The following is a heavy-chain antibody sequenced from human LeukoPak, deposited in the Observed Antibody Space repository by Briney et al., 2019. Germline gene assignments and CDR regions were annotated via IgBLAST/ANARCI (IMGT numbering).Heavy chain of an antibody. Sequence: PGGSLRLSCAASGFTFSSYAMHWVRQAPGKGLEWVAVISYDGSNKYCADSVKGRFTISRDNSKNTLYLQMNSLRAEDTAVYYCARPIAAAGLDYWGQGTLVTVSS. V-gene: IGHV3-30-3*01. CDR3: ARPIAAAGLDY. CDR1: GFTFSSYA. CDR2: ISYDGSNK. D-gene: IGHD6-13*01. J-gene: IGHJ4*02.